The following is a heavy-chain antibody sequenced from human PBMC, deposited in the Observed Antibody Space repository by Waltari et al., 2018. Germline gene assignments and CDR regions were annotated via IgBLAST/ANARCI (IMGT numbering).Heavy chain of an antibody. V-gene: IGHV3-7*01. CDR3: ARDNTFYSDDL. Sequence: QLVQSGGGLVQPGGSRRLSCVASGSMFQNHWMLWARQAPGKGLQWVAKIHPEGTVTYYVDSVKGRFTVSRDNARNSLFLQMTSLTTDDTAIYYCARDNTFYSDDLWGQGTLVTVSS. D-gene: IGHD2-2*02. J-gene: IGHJ5*02. CDR2: IHPEGTVT. CDR1: GSMFQNHW.